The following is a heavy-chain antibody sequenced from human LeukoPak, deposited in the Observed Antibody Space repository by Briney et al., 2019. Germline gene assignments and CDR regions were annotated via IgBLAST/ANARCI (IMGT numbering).Heavy chain of an antibody. Sequence: ASVKVSCXASGYTLTSYYMHWVRLAPGQGLEWMGIINPSGGSATYAQKFQGRVTMTRDTSTSTVYMELSSLRSEDTAMYYCAREMQGWFDPWGQGTLVTVSS. V-gene: IGHV1-46*01. CDR3: AREMQGWFDP. CDR2: INPSGGSA. J-gene: IGHJ5*02. CDR1: GYTLTSYY.